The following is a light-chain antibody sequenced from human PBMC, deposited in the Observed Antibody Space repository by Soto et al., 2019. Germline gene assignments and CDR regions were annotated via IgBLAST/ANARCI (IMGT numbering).Light chain of an antibody. CDR2: GAS. CDR3: QQYHNWPPLT. V-gene: IGKV3-15*01. Sequence: EIVMTQSPATLSVSPGERAILSCRASQSVSSGLAWYQQKPGQAPRLLIYGASTRATGIPARFTGSGSGTEFTLTISSLQSEDSAVYYCQQYHNWPPLTFGGGTKVDIK. J-gene: IGKJ4*01. CDR1: QSVSSG.